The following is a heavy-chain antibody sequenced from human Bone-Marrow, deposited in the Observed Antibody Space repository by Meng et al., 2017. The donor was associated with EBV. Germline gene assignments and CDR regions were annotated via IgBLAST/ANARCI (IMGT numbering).Heavy chain of an antibody. CDR1: GGTFSSYA. D-gene: IGHD5-24*01. CDR2: IIPIFGTA. V-gene: IGHV1-69*01. CDR3: TEEMATIAF. J-gene: IGHJ4*02. Sequence: VPLVLSGAEVRMPGAWVKGSGKAFGGTFSSYAISWVRQAPGQGLEWMGGIIPIFGTANYAQKFQGRVTITADESTSTAYMELSSLRSEDTAVYYCTEEMATIAFWGQGTLVTVSS.